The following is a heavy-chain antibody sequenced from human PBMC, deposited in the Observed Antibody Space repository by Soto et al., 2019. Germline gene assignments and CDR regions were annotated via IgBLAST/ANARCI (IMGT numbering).Heavy chain of an antibody. D-gene: IGHD3-10*01. CDR3: ARRPNYRHMVRGVILQPNYYYYYGMDV. J-gene: IGHJ6*02. Sequence: QLQLQESGPGLVKPSETLSLTCTVSGGSISSSSYYWGWIRQPPGKGLEWIGSIYYSGSTYYNPSLKSRVTISVDTSKNQFSLKLSSVTAADTAVYYCARRPNYRHMVRGVILQPNYYYYYGMDVWGQGTTVTVSS. V-gene: IGHV4-39*01. CDR1: GGSISSSSYY. CDR2: IYYSGST.